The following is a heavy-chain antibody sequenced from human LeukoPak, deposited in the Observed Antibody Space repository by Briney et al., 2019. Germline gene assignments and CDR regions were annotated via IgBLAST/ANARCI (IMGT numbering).Heavy chain of an antibody. Sequence: SETLSLTCTVSGGSISSYYWSWIRQPPGKGLEWIGYIYYSGSTNYNPSLKSRVTISVDRSKNQFSLKLSSVTAADTAVYYCARGWSQWYQLLSGWNWFDPWGQGTLVTVSS. CDR1: GGSISSYY. CDR2: IYYSGST. D-gene: IGHD2-2*01. CDR3: ARGWSQWYQLLSGWNWFDP. J-gene: IGHJ5*02. V-gene: IGHV4-59*01.